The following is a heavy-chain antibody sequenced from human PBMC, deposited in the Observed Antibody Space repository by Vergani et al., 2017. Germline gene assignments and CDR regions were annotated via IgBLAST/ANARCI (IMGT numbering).Heavy chain of an antibody. CDR3: ARVPIHSSGNDAFDI. Sequence: QVQLVQSGAEVNKPGASVQVSCKAPGYPFTSYYMHWVRQAPGQGLEWMGIINPSGGSTSYAQKFQGRVTMTRDTSTGTVYMELSSLGSEDTAVYYCARVPIHSSGNDAFDIWGQGIMVTVSS. CDR1: GYPFTSYY. CDR2: INPSGGST. D-gene: IGHD3-22*01. V-gene: IGHV1-46*01. J-gene: IGHJ3*02.